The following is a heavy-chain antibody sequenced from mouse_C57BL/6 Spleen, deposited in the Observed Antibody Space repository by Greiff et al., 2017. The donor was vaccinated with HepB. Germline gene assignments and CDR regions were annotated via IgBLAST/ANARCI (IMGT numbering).Heavy chain of an antibody. Sequence: VKLLESGAELVKPGASVKMSCKASGYTFTTYPIEWMKQNHGKSLEWIGNFHPYNDDTKYNEKFKGKATLTVEKSSSTVYLELSRLTSDDSAVYYCARSLGDYGSSYWYFDVWGTGTTVTVSS. J-gene: IGHJ1*03. CDR3: ARSLGDYGSSYWYFDV. CDR1: GYTFTTYP. D-gene: IGHD1-1*01. CDR2: FHPYNDDT. V-gene: IGHV1-47*01.